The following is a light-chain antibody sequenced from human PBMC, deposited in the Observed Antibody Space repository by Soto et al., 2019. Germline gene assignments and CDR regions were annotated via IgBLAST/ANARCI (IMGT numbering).Light chain of an antibody. J-gene: IGKJ4*01. Sequence: EIVMTQSPATLSVSPGERATLSCMASQNISTYLAWYQQKPGQAPRLLMYGASSRATGIPDRFSGSGSGTDFTLTISRLEPEDFAVYYCQQYDSSPLTFGGGTKVDIK. CDR3: QQYDSSPLT. V-gene: IGKV3-20*01. CDR2: GAS. CDR1: QNISTY.